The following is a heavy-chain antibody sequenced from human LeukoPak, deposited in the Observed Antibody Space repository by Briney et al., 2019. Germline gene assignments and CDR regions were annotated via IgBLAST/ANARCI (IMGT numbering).Heavy chain of an antibody. CDR2: INTDGSTT. CDR1: GFTFSSHW. CDR3: ARGRDDYVWGSYLY. Sequence: GGSLRLSCAASGFTFSSHWMHWVRQAPGKGLVWVSRINTDGSTTTYADSVKGRFTISRDNAKNTLYLQMNSLRAEDTAVYYCARGRDDYVWGSYLYWGQGTLVTVSS. V-gene: IGHV3-74*01. D-gene: IGHD3-16*02. J-gene: IGHJ4*02.